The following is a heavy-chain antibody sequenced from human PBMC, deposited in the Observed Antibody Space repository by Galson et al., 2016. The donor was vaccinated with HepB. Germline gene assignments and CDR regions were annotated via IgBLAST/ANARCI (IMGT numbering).Heavy chain of an antibody. CDR3: ARSGYGTWFES. CDR1: GYTFTSYG. V-gene: IGHV1-18*04. J-gene: IGHJ5*01. D-gene: IGHD1-14*01. Sequence: SVKVSCKASGYTFTSYGMGWVRQAPGQGLEWMGWISGYNGSTDSAQRLQGRVTMTTDTSTRTAYMELSSLRSDDTAGYYCARSGYGTWFESWGQGTLVTVSS. CDR2: ISGYNGST.